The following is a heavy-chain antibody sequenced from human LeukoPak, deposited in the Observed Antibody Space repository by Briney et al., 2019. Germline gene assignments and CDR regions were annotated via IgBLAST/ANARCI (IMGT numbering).Heavy chain of an antibody. V-gene: IGHV3-23*01. D-gene: IGHD3-22*01. CDR2: ISGSGGST. CDR3: AKDYYDSSGYQSDY. Sequence: PGGSLRLSCAASGFTFSSYATSWVRQAPGKGLEWVSAISGSGGSTYYADSVKGRFTISRDNSKNTLYLQMNSLRAEDTAVYYCAKDYYDSSGYQSDYWGQGTLVTVSS. CDR1: GFTFSSYA. J-gene: IGHJ4*02.